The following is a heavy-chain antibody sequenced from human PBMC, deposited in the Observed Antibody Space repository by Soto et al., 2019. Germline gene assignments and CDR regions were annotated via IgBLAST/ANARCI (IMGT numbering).Heavy chain of an antibody. D-gene: IGHD3-3*01. Sequence: GGSLRLSCAASGFTFSSYGMHWVRQAPGKGLEWVAVISYDGSNKYYAGSVKGRFTISRDNSKNTLYLQMNSLRAEDTAVYYCAKDGKVLRFLEWLANYFDYWGQGTLVTVSS. CDR2: ISYDGSNK. CDR3: AKDGKVLRFLEWLANYFDY. CDR1: GFTFSSYG. V-gene: IGHV3-30*18. J-gene: IGHJ4*02.